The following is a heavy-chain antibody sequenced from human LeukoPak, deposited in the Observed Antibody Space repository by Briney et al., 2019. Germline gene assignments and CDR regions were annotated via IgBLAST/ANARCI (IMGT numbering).Heavy chain of an antibody. Sequence: GGSLRLSCAASGFNFDDYTMHWARQAPGKGLEWVSLVAWDGGGTFFADSVKGRFTVSRDNSKDSLSLYMNSLTTEDTALYYCVRGHGYNLEDYFDNWGQGTLVTVSS. CDR2: VAWDGGGT. CDR3: VRGHGYNLEDYFDN. D-gene: IGHD5-24*01. J-gene: IGHJ4*02. V-gene: IGHV3-43*01. CDR1: GFNFDDYT.